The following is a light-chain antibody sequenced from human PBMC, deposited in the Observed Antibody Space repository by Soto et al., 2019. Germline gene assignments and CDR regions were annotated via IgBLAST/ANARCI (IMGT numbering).Light chain of an antibody. Sequence: ELVLTPYQRNLSLYPEERATLSRRTSQSVSSSYLAWYQQKPGQAPRLLIYGASSRATGTPDRFSGSGSGTDFTLTISRLEPEDVAVYYCQQYGTSPRTFGQGTKVDIK. CDR3: QQYGTSPRT. J-gene: IGKJ1*01. CDR2: GAS. CDR1: QSVSSSY. V-gene: IGKV3-20*01.